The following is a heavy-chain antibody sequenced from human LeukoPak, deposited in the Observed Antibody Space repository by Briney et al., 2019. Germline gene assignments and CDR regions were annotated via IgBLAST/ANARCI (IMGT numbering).Heavy chain of an antibody. D-gene: IGHD3-9*01. J-gene: IGHJ5*02. CDR3: ATIPQILTGYGP. Sequence: ASVEVSCKVSGYTLTELSMHWVRQAPGKGLEWMGGFDPEDGETIYAQKFQGRVTMTEDTSTDTAYMELSSLRSEDTAVYYCATIPQILTGYGPWGQGTLVTVSS. V-gene: IGHV1-24*01. CDR2: FDPEDGET. CDR1: GYTLTELS.